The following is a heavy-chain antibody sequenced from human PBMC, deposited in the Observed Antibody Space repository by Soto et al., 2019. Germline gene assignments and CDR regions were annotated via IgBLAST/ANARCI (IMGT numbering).Heavy chain of an antibody. CDR2: IYYSGST. J-gene: IGHJ5*02. CDR3: ARESNCSGGSCYSGEGHWFDP. D-gene: IGHD2-15*01. V-gene: IGHV4-59*01. Sequence: SETLSLTCTVSGGSISSYYWSWIRQPPGKGLEWIGYIYYSGSTNYNPSLKSRVTISVDTSKNQFSLKLSSVTAADTAVYYCARESNCSGGSCYSGEGHWFDPWGQGTLVTVSS. CDR1: GGSISSYY.